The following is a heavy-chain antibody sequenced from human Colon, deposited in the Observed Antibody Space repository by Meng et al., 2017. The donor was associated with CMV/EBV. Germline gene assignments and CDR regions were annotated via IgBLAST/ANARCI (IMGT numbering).Heavy chain of an antibody. CDR2: ISGGGTST. CDR3: AKASSNFPYYSMDV. Sequence: ETLSLTCAASGFTFSVFAMSWVRQAPGKGLEWVSAISGGGTSTFYADSVKGRFTISRDNSNNTVFLEMNSLKADDTALYYCAKASSNFPYYSMDVWGQGTPVTVSS. J-gene: IGHJ6*02. V-gene: IGHV3-23*01. D-gene: IGHD1-26*01. CDR1: GFTFSVFA.